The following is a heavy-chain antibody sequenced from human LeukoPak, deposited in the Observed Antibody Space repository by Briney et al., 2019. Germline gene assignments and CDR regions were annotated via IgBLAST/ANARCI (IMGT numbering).Heavy chain of an antibody. CDR3: AGFDYGDSWGVDY. Sequence: SETLSLTCTVSGESISGFYWNWIRQPPGKGLEWIGYIYYSGSTNYNPSLKSRVTISVDTSKNQFSLKLSSVTAADTAVYYCAGFDYGDSWGVDYWGQGTLVTVSS. CDR1: GESISGFY. J-gene: IGHJ4*02. D-gene: IGHD4-17*01. V-gene: IGHV4-59*08. CDR2: IYYSGST.